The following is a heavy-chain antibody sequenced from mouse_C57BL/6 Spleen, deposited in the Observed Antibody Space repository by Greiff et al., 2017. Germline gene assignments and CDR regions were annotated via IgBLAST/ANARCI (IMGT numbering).Heavy chain of an antibody. CDR1: GYSITSGYY. CDR2: ISYDGSN. CDR3: ARAPLSLRDYDARAFAY. Sequence: EVKLVESGPGLVKPSQSLSLTCSVTGYSITSGYYWNWIRQFPGNKLEWMGYISYDGSNNYNPSLKNRISITRDTSKNQFFLKLNSVTTEDTATYYCARAPLSLRDYDARAFAYWGQGTLVTVSA. D-gene: IGHD2-4*01. V-gene: IGHV3-6*01. J-gene: IGHJ3*01.